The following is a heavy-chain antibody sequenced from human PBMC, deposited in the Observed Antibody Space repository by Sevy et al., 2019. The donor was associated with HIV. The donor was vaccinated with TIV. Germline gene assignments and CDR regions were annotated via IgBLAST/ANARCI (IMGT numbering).Heavy chain of an antibody. Sequence: SETLSLTCTVSGGSINSDHWNWIRQPLGNGLEWIGYVYYTGGTNYNPSLKNRVTISVDRTKNQFSLKLTSVTAADTAVYYCARRNDFDIWGQGTMVTVSS. CDR1: GGSINSDH. CDR3: ARRNDFDI. CDR2: VYYTGGT. V-gene: IGHV4-59*08. J-gene: IGHJ3*02.